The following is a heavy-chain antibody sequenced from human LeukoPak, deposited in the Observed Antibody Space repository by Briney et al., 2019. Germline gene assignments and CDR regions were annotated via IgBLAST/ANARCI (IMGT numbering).Heavy chain of an antibody. CDR1: GGSISSYY. Sequence: SETLSLTCTVSGGSISSYYWSWIRQPPGKGLEWIGYIYYSGSTNYNPSLKSRVTISVDTSKNQFSLKLSSVTAADTAVYYCARLTARYCSSTSCRGDYYYYYGMDVWGQGTTVTVSS. V-gene: IGHV4-59*01. CDR3: ARLTARYCSSTSCRGDYYYYYGMDV. J-gene: IGHJ6*02. D-gene: IGHD2-2*01. CDR2: IYYSGST.